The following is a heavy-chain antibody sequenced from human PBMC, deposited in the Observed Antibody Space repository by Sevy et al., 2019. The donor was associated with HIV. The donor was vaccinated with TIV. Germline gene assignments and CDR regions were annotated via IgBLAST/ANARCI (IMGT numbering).Heavy chain of an antibody. CDR1: GFTFSDYY. Sequence: GGSLRLSCAASGFTFSDYYMSWIRQAPGKGLEWVSYISSSSSYTNYADSVKGRFTISRDNAKNSLYLQMNSLRAEDTAVYYCARDRATVTTLDYFDYWGQGTLVTASS. CDR3: ARDRATVTTLDYFDY. D-gene: IGHD4-17*01. V-gene: IGHV3-11*06. CDR2: ISSSSSYT. J-gene: IGHJ4*02.